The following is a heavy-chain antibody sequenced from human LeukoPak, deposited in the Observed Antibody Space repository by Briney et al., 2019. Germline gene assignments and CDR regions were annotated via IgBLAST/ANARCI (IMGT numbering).Heavy chain of an antibody. CDR1: GFTFSNYE. CDR2: ISSSGSTI. D-gene: IGHD3-22*01. Sequence: GGSLRLSCAASGFTFSNYEMIWVRQAPGKGLEWVSYISSSGSTIYYADSVKGRFTISRDNAKNSLYLQMNSLRAEDTAVYYCARSRYYDSSAYYYSFDCWGQGTLVTVSS. J-gene: IGHJ4*02. V-gene: IGHV3-48*03. CDR3: ARSRYYDSSAYYYSFDC.